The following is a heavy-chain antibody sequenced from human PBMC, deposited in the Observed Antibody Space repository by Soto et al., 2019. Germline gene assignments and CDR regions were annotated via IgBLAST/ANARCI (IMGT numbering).Heavy chain of an antibody. Sequence: QVQLVESGGGVVQPGRSLRLSCAASGFTFSSYGMHWVRQAPGKGLAWVAVVASDGSVTYYGDSVKGRFTISRDNSKNTLYVQTDRLSSKDTAVYYCATSQGTTKERGLDYWGQGTLVTVSS. J-gene: IGHJ4*02. D-gene: IGHD1-1*01. CDR3: ATSQGTTKERGLDY. CDR1: GFTFSSYG. CDR2: VASDGSVT. V-gene: IGHV3-30*03.